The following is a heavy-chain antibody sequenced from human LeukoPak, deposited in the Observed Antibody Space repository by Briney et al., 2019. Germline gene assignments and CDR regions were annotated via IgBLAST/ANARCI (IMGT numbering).Heavy chain of an antibody. CDR3: ARFGRIAVGDFDY. CDR1: GYTFTGYY. D-gene: IGHD6-19*01. Sequence: ASVKVSCKASGYTFTGYYMHWVRQAPGQGLEWMGWINPNSGGTNYAQKFQGRVTMTRDTSISTAYMELSRLRADDTAVYYCARFGRIAVGDFDYWGQGTLVTVSS. J-gene: IGHJ4*02. V-gene: IGHV1-2*02. CDR2: INPNSGGT.